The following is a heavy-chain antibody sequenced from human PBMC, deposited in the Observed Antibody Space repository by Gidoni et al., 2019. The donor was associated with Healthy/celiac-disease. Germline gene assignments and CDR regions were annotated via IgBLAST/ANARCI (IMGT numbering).Heavy chain of an antibody. CDR1: GYTLTELS. Sequence: QVQLVQSGAELKKPGSSVKVSCKVSGYTLTELSMHWVRQAPGKGLEWMGGVDPEDGETIYAQKFQGRVTMTEDTSTDTAYMELSSLRSEDTAVYYCATSPSDTAMVDLDYWGQGTLVTVSS. V-gene: IGHV1-24*01. CDR2: VDPEDGET. J-gene: IGHJ4*02. CDR3: ATSPSDTAMVDLDY. D-gene: IGHD5-18*01.